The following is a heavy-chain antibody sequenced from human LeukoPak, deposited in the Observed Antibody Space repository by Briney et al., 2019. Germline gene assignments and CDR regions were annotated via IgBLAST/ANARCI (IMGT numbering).Heavy chain of an antibody. CDR1: DGSITNYD. CDR3: ARLEAAAGPYHYYYGMDV. D-gene: IGHD6-13*01. J-gene: IGHJ6*02. CDR2: VHYSGTT. Sequence: SETLSLTCTVSDGSITNYDWSWVRQPPGKGLEFIGHVHYSGTTNYNPSLRSRVTISVDTSKNQFFLKLSSVTAADTAVYYCARLEAAAGPYHYYYGMDVWGQGTTVTVSS. V-gene: IGHV4-59*08.